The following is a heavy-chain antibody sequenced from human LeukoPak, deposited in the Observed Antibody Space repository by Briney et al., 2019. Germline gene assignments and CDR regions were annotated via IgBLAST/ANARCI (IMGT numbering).Heavy chain of an antibody. CDR3: ARDQYLDAFDI. CDR2: IKQDGREK. J-gene: IGHJ3*02. Sequence: GGSLRLSCAASGFTLSSYWMSWVRQAPGKGLEWVANIKQDGREKYYVDSVKGRFTMYRDNAKTSLYLQMNSLRAEDTAVYYCARDQYLDAFDIWGQGTMVTVSS. CDR1: GFTLSSYW. V-gene: IGHV3-7*01. D-gene: IGHD3-10*01.